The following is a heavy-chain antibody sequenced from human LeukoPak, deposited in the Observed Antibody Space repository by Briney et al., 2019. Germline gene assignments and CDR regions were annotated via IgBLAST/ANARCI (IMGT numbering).Heavy chain of an antibody. J-gene: IGHJ3*02. CDR3: ARENSQYAFDI. V-gene: IGHV3-66*02. Sequence: GGSLRLSCAASGFTVSSNYMSWVRQAPGKGLEWVSVIYSGGSTYYADSVKGRFTISRDNSKNTLYLQMNSLRAEGTAVYYCARENSQYAFDIWGQGTMVTVSS. CDR2: IYSGGST. CDR1: GFTVSSNY. D-gene: IGHD2/OR15-2a*01.